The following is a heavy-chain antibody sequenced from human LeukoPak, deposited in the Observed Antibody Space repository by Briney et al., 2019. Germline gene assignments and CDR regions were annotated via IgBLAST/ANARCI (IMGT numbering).Heavy chain of an antibody. Sequence: ASVKVSCKASGYTFTGYYMHWVRQAPGQGLEWMGWINPNSGGTNYAQKFQGRVTMTRDTSIGTAYMELSRLRSDDTAVYYCARDTGGGSTFMDVWGQGTTVTVSS. CDR3: ARDTGGGSTFMDV. D-gene: IGHD5/OR15-5a*01. J-gene: IGHJ6*02. CDR1: GYTFTGYY. CDR2: INPNSGGT. V-gene: IGHV1-2*02.